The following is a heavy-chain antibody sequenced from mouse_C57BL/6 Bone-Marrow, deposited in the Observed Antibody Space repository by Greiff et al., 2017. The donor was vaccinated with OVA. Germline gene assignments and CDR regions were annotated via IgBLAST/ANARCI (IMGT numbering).Heavy chain of an antibody. Sequence: VKVVESDAELVKPGASVKISCKVSGYTFTDHTIHWMKQRPEQGLEWIGYIYPRDGSTKYNEKFKGKATLTADKSSSTAYMQLNSLTSEDSAVYFCARKDYYGSSYFYFDYWGQGTTLTVSS. CDR1: GYTFTDHT. D-gene: IGHD1-1*01. J-gene: IGHJ2*01. CDR2: IYPRDGST. CDR3: ARKDYYGSSYFYFDY. V-gene: IGHV1-78*01.